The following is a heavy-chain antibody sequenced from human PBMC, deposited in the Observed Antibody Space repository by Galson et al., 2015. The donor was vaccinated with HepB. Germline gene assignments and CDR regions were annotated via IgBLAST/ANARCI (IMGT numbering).Heavy chain of an antibody. CDR3: AKSRVVGYSSSWQFDY. J-gene: IGHJ4*02. V-gene: IGHV3-23*01. CDR2: ISGSGGST. CDR1: GFTFSSYA. Sequence: SLRLSCAASGFTFSSYAMSWVRQAPGKGLEWVSAISGSGGSTYYADSVKGRFTISRGNSKNTLYLQMNSLRAEDTAVYYCAKSRVVGYSSSWQFDYWGQGTLVTVSS. D-gene: IGHD6-13*01.